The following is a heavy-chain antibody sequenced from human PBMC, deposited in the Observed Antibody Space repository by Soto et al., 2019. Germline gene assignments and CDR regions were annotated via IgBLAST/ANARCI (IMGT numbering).Heavy chain of an antibody. Sequence: QVQLVQSGAEVKKPGSSVKVSCKASGGTFSSYAISWVRQAPGQGLEWMGGIIPIFGTANYAQKFQGRVTITADESTITAYMELSSLTSEDTAVYYCAVEVGYSSSTRCFWREGYYYGMDVWGQGTTVTASS. CDR2: IIPIFGTA. CDR1: GGTFSSYA. CDR3: AVEVGYSSSTRCFWREGYYYGMDV. V-gene: IGHV1-69*01. J-gene: IGHJ6*02. D-gene: IGHD2-2*01.